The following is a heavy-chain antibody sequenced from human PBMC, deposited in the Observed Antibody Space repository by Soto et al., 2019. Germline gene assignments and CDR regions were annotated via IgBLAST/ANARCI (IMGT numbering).Heavy chain of an antibody. V-gene: IGHV3-23*01. Sequence: GGSLRLSCAASGFTYNNYAMSWVRQAPGKGLEWVAGISGTGGSTYHADSVRGRFTISRDNSKNTLYLQMNSLRAEDTAVYYCAKKGRGVLNPYYFDYWGQGTLVTVSS. CDR1: GFTYNNYA. CDR2: ISGTGGST. CDR3: AKKGRGVLNPYYFDY. D-gene: IGHD3-10*01. J-gene: IGHJ4*02.